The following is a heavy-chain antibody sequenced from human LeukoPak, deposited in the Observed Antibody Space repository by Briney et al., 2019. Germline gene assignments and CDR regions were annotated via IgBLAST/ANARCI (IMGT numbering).Heavy chain of an antibody. CDR3: ARLIAAAGTPFDY. CDR2: IYYSGST. J-gene: IGHJ4*02. V-gene: IGHV4-59*08. D-gene: IGHD6-13*01. CDR1: GGSISSYY. Sequence: SETLYLTCTVSGGSISSYYWSWIRQPPGKGLEWIGYIYYSGSTNYNPSLKSRVTISVDTSKNQFSLKLSSVTAADTAVYYCARLIAAAGTPFDYWGQGTLVTVSS.